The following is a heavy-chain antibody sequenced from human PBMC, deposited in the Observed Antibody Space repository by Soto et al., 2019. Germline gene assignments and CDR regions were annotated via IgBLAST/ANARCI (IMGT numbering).Heavy chain of an antibody. Sequence: QVQLQESGPGLVKPSDTLSLTCAVSGYSISSSNWWGWIRQPPGKGLEWIGYIYYSGTTYYNPSLKSRVSMSVDTSKKQFSLKLTSVTAVDTAVYYCARREIQGPIDYWGQGTLVTVSS. CDR1: GYSISSSNW. V-gene: IGHV4-28*01. D-gene: IGHD1-26*01. CDR2: IYYSGTT. J-gene: IGHJ4*02. CDR3: ARREIQGPIDY.